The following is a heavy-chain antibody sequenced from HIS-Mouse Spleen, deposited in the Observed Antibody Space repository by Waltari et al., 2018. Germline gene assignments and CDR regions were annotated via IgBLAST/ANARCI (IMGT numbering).Heavy chain of an antibody. V-gene: IGHV3-7*01. Sequence: EVQLVESGGGLVEPGGYLRLSCAASVFTFISFWMSWVRQAPGKGLEWVANIKQDGSEKYYVDSVKGRFTISRDNAKNSLYLQMNSLRAEDTAVYYCARNLNWGDRYWYFDLWGRGTLVTVSS. D-gene: IGHD7-27*01. CDR2: IKQDGSEK. J-gene: IGHJ2*01. CDR1: VFTFISFW. CDR3: ARNLNWGDRYWYFDL.